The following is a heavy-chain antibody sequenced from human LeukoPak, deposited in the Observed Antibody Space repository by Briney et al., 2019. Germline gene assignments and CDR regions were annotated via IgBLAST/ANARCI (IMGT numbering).Heavy chain of an antibody. Sequence: GASVKVSCKASGYTFTSYDINWVRQATGQGLEWMGWMNPNSGGTNYAQKFQGRVTMTRDTSISTAYMELSRLRSDDTAVYYCARGTYYDFWSGSIAGYYFDYWGQGTLVTVSS. J-gene: IGHJ4*02. CDR1: GYTFTSYD. V-gene: IGHV1-2*02. CDR2: MNPNSGGT. D-gene: IGHD3-3*01. CDR3: ARGTYYDFWSGSIAGYYFDY.